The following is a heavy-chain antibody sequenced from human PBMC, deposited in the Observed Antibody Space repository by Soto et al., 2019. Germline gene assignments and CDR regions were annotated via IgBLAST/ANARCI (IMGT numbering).Heavy chain of an antibody. J-gene: IGHJ4*02. D-gene: IGHD6-19*01. CDR2: TYYRSKWYN. Sequence: SQTLSLTCAISEDSVSSNSAAWNWIRRSPSRGLEWLGGTYYRSKWYNDYAVSVKSRIAINPDTSKNQFSLQLNSVTPEDTAVYYCARTSGHFDSWGQGTLVTVSS. CDR3: ARTSGHFDS. CDR1: EDSVSSNSAA. V-gene: IGHV6-1*01.